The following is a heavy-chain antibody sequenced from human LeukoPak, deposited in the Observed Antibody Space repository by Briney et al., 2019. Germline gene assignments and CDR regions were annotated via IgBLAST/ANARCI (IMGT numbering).Heavy chain of an antibody. CDR3: AKDSAIVPAAGTGFDY. D-gene: IGHD6-13*01. V-gene: IGHV3-30*02. CDR1: GFTFSSYG. CDR2: IWYGGSNK. J-gene: IGHJ4*02. Sequence: PGGSLRLSCAASGFTFSSYGMHWVRQAPGKGLEWVAVIWYGGSNKYYADSVKGRFTISRDNSKNTLYLQMNSLRAEDTAVYYCAKDSAIVPAAGTGFDYWGQGTLVTVSS.